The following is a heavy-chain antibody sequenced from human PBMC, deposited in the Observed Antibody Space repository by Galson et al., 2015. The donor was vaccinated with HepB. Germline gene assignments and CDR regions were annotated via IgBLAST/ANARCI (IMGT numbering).Heavy chain of an antibody. CDR2: IRGDGNEK. V-gene: IGHV3-7*01. CDR1: RFAFGSFW. J-gene: IGHJ6*02. D-gene: IGHD3-3*02. CDR3: ATGHFHMGI. Sequence: SLRLSCAVSRFAFGSFWMSWVRQAPGKGLEWVAHIRGDGNEKYYVESVKGRFTISRDNAKNSLYLQMDSLRAEDTAVYYRATGHFHMGIWGQGTTVTVSS.